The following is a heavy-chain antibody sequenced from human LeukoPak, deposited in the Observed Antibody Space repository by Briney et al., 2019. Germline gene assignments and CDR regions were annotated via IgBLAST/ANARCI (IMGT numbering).Heavy chain of an antibody. V-gene: IGHV3-23*01. Sequence: GGSLRLSCAASGFTFSSYAMSWVRQAPGKGLEWVSAISGSGGSTYYADSVKGRFTISRDNSKNALYLQMNSLSADDTAVYYCAKVAHYYGSGSYYEYYFDYWGQGALVTVSS. CDR2: ISGSGGST. J-gene: IGHJ4*02. CDR1: GFTFSSYA. CDR3: AKVAHYYGSGSYYEYYFDY. D-gene: IGHD3-10*01.